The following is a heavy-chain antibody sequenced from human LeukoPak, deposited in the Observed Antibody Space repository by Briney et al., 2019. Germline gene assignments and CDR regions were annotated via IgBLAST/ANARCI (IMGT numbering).Heavy chain of an antibody. CDR3: AKADSARGVTLKTTIDY. CDR1: GFTFSSYA. CDR2: ISGSGGST. J-gene: IGHJ4*02. V-gene: IGHV3-23*01. Sequence: PGGSLRLSCAASGFTFSSYAMSWVRQARGKGLEWVSVISGSGGSTYYADSVKGRFTISRDNSKNTLYLQMNSLRGDDTAVYYCAKADSARGVTLKTTIDYWGQGTLVTVSS. D-gene: IGHD1-14*01.